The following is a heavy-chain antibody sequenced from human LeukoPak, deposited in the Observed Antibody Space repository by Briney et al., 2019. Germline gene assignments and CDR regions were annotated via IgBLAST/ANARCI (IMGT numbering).Heavy chain of an antibody. CDR3: ARKSVAATPRDIVYQYSYMDV. V-gene: IGHV7-4-1*02. Sequence: ASVKVSCKSSGDTFTSYAMNWVRQAPGQGLEWMGWISTNTGNPTYAQGFTGRFVFSLDTSVSTAYLQISSLKAEDTAVYYCARKSVAATPRDIVYQYSYMDVWGKGTTVTVSS. J-gene: IGHJ6*03. CDR2: ISTNTGNP. CDR1: GDTFTSYA. D-gene: IGHD2-15*01.